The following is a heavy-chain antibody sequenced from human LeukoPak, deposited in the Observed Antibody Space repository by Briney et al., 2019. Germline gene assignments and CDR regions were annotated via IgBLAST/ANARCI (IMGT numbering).Heavy chain of an antibody. J-gene: IGHJ5*02. V-gene: IGHV1-24*01. D-gene: IGHD2-15*01. CDR2: FDPEDGET. Sequence: GASVKVSCKVSGYTLTELSMHWVRQAPGKGLEWMGGFDPEDGETIYAQKFQGRVTMTEDTSTDTAYMELSSLRSEDTAVYYRATVLLGYCSGGSCCWFDPWGQGTLVTVSS. CDR3: ATVLLGYCSGGSCCWFDP. CDR1: GYTLTELS.